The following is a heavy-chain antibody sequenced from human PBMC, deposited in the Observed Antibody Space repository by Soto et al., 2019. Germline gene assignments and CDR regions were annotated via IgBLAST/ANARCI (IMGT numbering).Heavy chain of an antibody. D-gene: IGHD1-1*01. Sequence: SETLSLTCTVSGASVSGFYWSWIRKSAGKGLEWIGRIYATGTTDYNPSLKSRVMMSVDTSKKQFSLKLRSVTAADTAVYYCVRDGTKTLRDWFDPWGQGISVTVSS. J-gene: IGHJ5*02. CDR1: GASVSGFY. CDR2: IYATGTT. CDR3: VRDGTKTLRDWFDP. V-gene: IGHV4-4*07.